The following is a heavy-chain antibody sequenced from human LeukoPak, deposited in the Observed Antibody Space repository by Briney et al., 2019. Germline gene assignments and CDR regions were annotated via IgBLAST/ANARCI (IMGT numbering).Heavy chain of an antibody. CDR1: GVSISSYY. V-gene: IGHV4-59*01. J-gene: IGHJ6*02. CDR2: IYYSGST. Sequence: SETLSLTCTVSGVSISSYYWSWIRQPPGKGLEWIGYIYYSGSTNYNPSLKSRVTISVDTSKNQFSLKLSSVTAADTAVYYCARGVAAVAYYYYGMDVWGQGTTVTVSS. CDR3: ARGVAAVAYYYYGMDV. D-gene: IGHD6-25*01.